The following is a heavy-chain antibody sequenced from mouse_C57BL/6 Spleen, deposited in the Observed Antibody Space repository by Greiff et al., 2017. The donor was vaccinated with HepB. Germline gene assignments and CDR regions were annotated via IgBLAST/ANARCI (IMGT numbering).Heavy chain of an antibody. CDR3: AREEGKTGTDY. V-gene: IGHV5-4*01. Sequence: EVKLVESGGGLVKPGGSLKLSCAASGFTFSSYAMSWVRQTPEKRLEWVATISDGGSYTYYPDNVKGRFTISRDNAKNNLYLQMSHLKSEDTAMYYCAREEGKTGTDYWGQGTTLTVSS. CDR1: GFTFSSYA. CDR2: ISDGGSYT. D-gene: IGHD4-1*01. J-gene: IGHJ2*01.